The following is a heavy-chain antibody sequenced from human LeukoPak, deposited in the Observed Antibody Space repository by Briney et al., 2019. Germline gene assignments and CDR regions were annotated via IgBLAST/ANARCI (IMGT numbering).Heavy chain of an antibody. CDR2: ISSSSSYT. CDR1: GFTFSDYY. Sequence: PEGSLRLSCAASGFTFSDYYMSWIRQAPGKGLEWVSYISSSSSYTNYADSVKGRFTISRDNAKNSLYLHMNSLRAEDTAVYYCARVRSYGSYYFDYWGQGTLVTVSS. V-gene: IGHV3-11*06. D-gene: IGHD5-18*01. J-gene: IGHJ4*02. CDR3: ARVRSYGSYYFDY.